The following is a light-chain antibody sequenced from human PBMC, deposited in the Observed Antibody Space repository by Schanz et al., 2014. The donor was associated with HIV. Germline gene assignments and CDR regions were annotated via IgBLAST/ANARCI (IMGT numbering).Light chain of an antibody. Sequence: QSVLTQPASVSGSPGQSITISCTGTSSDVGGYNFVSWYQQHPGKAPKLMIYNVSNRPSGVSDRFSGSKSGNTASLTISGLQAEDEADYYCSSHAGRNSFVVFGGGTQLTVL. CDR3: SSHAGRNSFVV. J-gene: IGLJ2*01. CDR1: SSDVGGYNF. CDR2: NVS. V-gene: IGLV2-14*03.